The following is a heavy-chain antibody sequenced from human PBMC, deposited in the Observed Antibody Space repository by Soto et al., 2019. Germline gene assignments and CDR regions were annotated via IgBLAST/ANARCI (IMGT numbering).Heavy chain of an antibody. J-gene: IGHJ4*02. D-gene: IGHD6-13*01. CDR2: IYYSGST. CDR1: CDSIISGGYY. Sequence: KPSETLSLTCTFSCDSIISGGYYWSWIRQHPGKGLEWIGYIYYSGSTYYNPSLKSRVTISLDTSKNQFSLKLTSVTAADTAVYYCARDRSRAGYFDYWGQGTLVTVSS. CDR3: ARDRSRAGYFDY. V-gene: IGHV4-31*03.